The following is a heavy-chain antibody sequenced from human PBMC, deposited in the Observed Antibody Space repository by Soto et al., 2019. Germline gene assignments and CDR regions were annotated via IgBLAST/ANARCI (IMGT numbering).Heavy chain of an antibody. J-gene: IGHJ4*02. V-gene: IGHV3-21*01. CDR2: ISSSSSYI. D-gene: IGHD4-17*01. CDR1: GFTFSSYS. CDR3: ARYRTVTTIDY. Sequence: PGGSLRLSCAASGFTFSSYSMNWVRQAPGKGLEWVSSISSSSSYIYYADSVKGRFTISRDNAKNSPYLQMNSLRAEDTAVYYCARYRTVTTIDYWGQGTLVTVSS.